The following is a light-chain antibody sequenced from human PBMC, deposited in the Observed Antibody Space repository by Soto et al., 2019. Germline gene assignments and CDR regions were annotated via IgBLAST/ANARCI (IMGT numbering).Light chain of an antibody. Sequence: EIVLTQSPGTLSLSPGERATLSCRASQSVSGTYLTWYQQKPGQAPRRLIYGASIRATGIPDRFSGSGSGTDFTLTISRLEPEDFAVYYCHYYGSSPRVTFGGGTKVEIK. CDR1: QSVSGTY. V-gene: IGKV3-20*01. CDR2: GAS. CDR3: HYYGSSPRVT. J-gene: IGKJ4*01.